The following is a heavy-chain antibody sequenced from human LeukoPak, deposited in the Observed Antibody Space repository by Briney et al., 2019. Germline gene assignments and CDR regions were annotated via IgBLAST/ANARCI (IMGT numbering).Heavy chain of an antibody. CDR1: GFTFSSYS. CDR2: ISSSSSTI. Sequence: GGSLRLSCAASGFTFSSYSMNWVRQAPGKGLEWVSYISSSSSTIYYADSVKGRFTISRDNAKNSLYLQMNSLRDEDTAVYYCASGRVGSSWPAPYWGQGTLVTVSS. J-gene: IGHJ4*02. CDR3: ASGRVGSSWPAPY. V-gene: IGHV3-48*02. D-gene: IGHD6-13*01.